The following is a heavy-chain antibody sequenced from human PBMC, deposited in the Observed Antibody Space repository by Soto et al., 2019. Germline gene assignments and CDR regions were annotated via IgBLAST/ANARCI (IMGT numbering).Heavy chain of an antibody. D-gene: IGHD2-15*01. CDR2: INAGNGNT. J-gene: IGHJ5*02. CDR1: GYTFTSYA. CDR3: ATSGVVVAAWNWFDP. Sequence: ASVKVSCKASGYTFTSYAMHWVRQAPGQRLEWMGWINAGNGNTKYSQKFQGRVTITRDTSASTAYMELSSLRSEDTAVYYCATSGVVVAAWNWFDPWGQGTLVTVSS. V-gene: IGHV1-3*01.